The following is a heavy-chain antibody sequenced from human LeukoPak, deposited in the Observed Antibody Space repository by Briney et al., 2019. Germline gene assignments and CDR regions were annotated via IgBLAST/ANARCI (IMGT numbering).Heavy chain of an antibody. D-gene: IGHD6-19*01. CDR1: GFTFSSYA. V-gene: IGHV3-30-3*01. J-gene: IGHJ4*02. CDR2: ISYDGSNK. CDR3: ARGDVAGGSRHLFIDY. Sequence: PGRSLRLSCAASGFTFSSYAMHWVRQAPGKGLEWVAVISYDGSNKYYADSVKGRFIISRDNSKNTLYLQMNSLRAEDTAVYCCARGDVAGGSRHLFIDYWGQGTLVTVSS.